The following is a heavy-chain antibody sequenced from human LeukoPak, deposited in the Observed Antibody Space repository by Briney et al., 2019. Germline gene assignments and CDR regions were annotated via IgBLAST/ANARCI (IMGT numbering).Heavy chain of an antibody. CDR3: ARDGGEYYDFWSGFRFDY. V-gene: IGHV4-31*03. CDR2: IYYSGST. Sequence: SQTLSLTCTVSGGSISSGGYYWSWIRQHPGTGLEWIGYIYYSGSTYYNPSLKSRVTISVDTSKNQFSLKLSSVTAADTAVYYCARDGGEYYDFWSGFRFDYWGQGTLVTVSS. D-gene: IGHD3-3*01. J-gene: IGHJ4*02. CDR1: GGSISSGGYY.